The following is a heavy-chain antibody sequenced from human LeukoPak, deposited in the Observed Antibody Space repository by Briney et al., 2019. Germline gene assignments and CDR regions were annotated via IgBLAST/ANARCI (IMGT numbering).Heavy chain of an antibody. Sequence: SVKVSCKASGGTFSSYAISWVRQAPGQGLEWMGGIIPIFGTANYAQKFQGRVTITADESTSTAYMELSSLRSEDTAVYYCARVQLGLLGYYYMDVWGKGTTVTVSS. CDR3: ARVQLGLLGYYYMDV. V-gene: IGHV1-69*13. CDR1: GGTFSSYA. J-gene: IGHJ6*03. CDR2: IIPIFGTA. D-gene: IGHD1-1*01.